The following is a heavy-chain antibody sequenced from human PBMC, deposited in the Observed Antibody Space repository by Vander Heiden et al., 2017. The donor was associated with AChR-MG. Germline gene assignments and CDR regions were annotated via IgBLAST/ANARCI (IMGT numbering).Heavy chain of an antibody. CDR2: ISSSSSYI. Sequence: EVQLVESGGVLVKPGGSLRLSCAASGFTFRSYGMNWVRQAPGKGLEWVSSISSSSSYIYYADSVKGRFTISRDNAKNSLYLQMNSLRAEDTAVYYCARDPGVSGFGELCPPDYWGQGTLVTVSS. CDR3: ARDPGVSGFGELCPPDY. D-gene: IGHD3-10*01. CDR1: GFTFRSYG. J-gene: IGHJ4*02. V-gene: IGHV3-21*01.